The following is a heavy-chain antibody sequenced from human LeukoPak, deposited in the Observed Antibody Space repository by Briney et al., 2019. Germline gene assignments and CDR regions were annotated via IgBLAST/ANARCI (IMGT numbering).Heavy chain of an antibody. V-gene: IGHV1-2*02. CDR2: INPNSGGT. CDR3: AGDHRKVHVVVVAATPGY. D-gene: IGHD2-15*01. CDR1: GYTFTGYY. J-gene: IGHJ4*02. Sequence: ASVKVSCKASGYTFTGYYMHWVRQAPGQGLEWMGWINPNSGGTNYAQKFQGRVTMTGDTSISTAYMELSRLRSDDTAVYYCAGDHRKVHVVVVAATPGYWGQGTLVTVSS.